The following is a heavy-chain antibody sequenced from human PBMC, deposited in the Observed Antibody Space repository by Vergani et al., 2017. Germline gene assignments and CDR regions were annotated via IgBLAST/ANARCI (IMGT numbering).Heavy chain of an antibody. D-gene: IGHD2-2*01. CDR2: IWYDGSNK. V-gene: IGHV3-33*06. J-gene: IGHJ4*02. Sequence: QVQLVESGGGVVQPGRSLRLSCAASGFTFSSYGMHWVRQAPGKGLEWVAVIWYDGSNKYYADSVKGRFTISRDNSKNTLYLQMNSLRAEDTAVYYCAKTGDCSSTSCSDYWGQGTLVTVSS. CDR3: AKTGDCSSTSCSDY. CDR1: GFTFSSYG.